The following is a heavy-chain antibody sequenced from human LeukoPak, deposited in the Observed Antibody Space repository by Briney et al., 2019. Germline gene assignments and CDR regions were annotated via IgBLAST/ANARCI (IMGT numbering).Heavy chain of an antibody. J-gene: IGHJ6*02. Sequence: SETLSLTCTVSGGSISSYYWSWIRQPPGKGLEWIGEINHSGSTNYNPPLKSRVTISVDTSKNQFSLKLSSVTAADTAVYYCTVGDVVVVAASRPGYYYGMDVWGQGTTVTVSS. CDR1: GGSISSYY. CDR2: INHSGST. CDR3: TVGDVVVVAASRPGYYYGMDV. V-gene: IGHV4-34*01. D-gene: IGHD2-15*01.